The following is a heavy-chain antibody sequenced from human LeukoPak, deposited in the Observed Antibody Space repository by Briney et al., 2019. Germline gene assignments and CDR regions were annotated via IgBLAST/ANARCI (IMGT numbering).Heavy chain of an antibody. Sequence: GGSLRLSCAASGFTFSSYAMSWVRQAPGKGLEWVSVIYSGGSTYYADSVKGRFTISRDNSKNTLYLQMNSLRAEDTAVYYCARDGRYYDFWSGYSNYFDYWGQGTLVTVSS. CDR2: IYSGGST. CDR1: GFTFSSYA. CDR3: ARDGRYYDFWSGYSNYFDY. D-gene: IGHD3-3*01. J-gene: IGHJ4*02. V-gene: IGHV3-66*01.